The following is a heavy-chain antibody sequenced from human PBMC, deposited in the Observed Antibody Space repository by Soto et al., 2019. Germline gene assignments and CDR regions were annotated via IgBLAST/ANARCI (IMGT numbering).Heavy chain of an antibody. CDR1: GFTFSSYW. D-gene: IGHD2-15*01. CDR2: INSDGSNT. V-gene: IGHV3-74*01. Sequence: PGGSLRLSCAASGFTFSSYWMSWVRQAPGKGLEWVSSINSDGSNTSYADSVKGRFTISRDNAKNTLYLQMNSLRAEDTAVYYCVRTSLVVAAATREDYWGQGTLVTVSS. J-gene: IGHJ4*02. CDR3: VRTSLVVAAATREDY.